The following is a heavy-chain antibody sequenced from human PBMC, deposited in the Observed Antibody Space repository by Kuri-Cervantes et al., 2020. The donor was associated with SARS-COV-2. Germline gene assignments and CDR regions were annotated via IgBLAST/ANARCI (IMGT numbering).Heavy chain of an antibody. CDR1: YASMTSFY. V-gene: IGHV4-59*01. CDR2: MYYTGKS. Sequence: SETLSLTCTVSYASMTSFYWSWIRQSPGRGLEWIGYMYYTGKSNYNPFLESRVSMSLAASESRFFLTLTSVTTADTAIYYCASGNDFSLDYWGQGILVTVSS. CDR3: ASGNDFSLDY. J-gene: IGHJ4*02. D-gene: IGHD4-11*01.